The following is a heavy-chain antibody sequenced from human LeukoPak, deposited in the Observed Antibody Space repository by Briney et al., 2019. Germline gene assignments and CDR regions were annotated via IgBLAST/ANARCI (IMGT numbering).Heavy chain of an antibody. Sequence: PGGSLRLSCAASGFTFSDYYMSWIRQAPGKGLEWVSYISGSGITIYYADSVKGRFTISRDNAKNSLYLQMNSLRAEDTVVYYCARLLMVRGVISHMDVWGKGTTVTVSS. J-gene: IGHJ6*03. V-gene: IGHV3-11*04. CDR1: GFTFSDYY. D-gene: IGHD3-10*01. CDR3: ARLLMVRGVISHMDV. CDR2: ISGSGITI.